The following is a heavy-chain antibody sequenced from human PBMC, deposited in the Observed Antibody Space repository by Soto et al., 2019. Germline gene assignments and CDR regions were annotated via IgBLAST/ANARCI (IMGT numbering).Heavy chain of an antibody. CDR2: ISWDGGST. Sequence: PGGSLRLSCAASGFTFDDYTMHWVRQAPGKGLEWVSLISWDGGSTYYADSVKGRFTISRDNSKNSLYLQMNSLRTEDTALYYCAKSLYSGSYFDYWGQGTLVTVSS. CDR3: AKSLYSGSYFDY. D-gene: IGHD1-26*01. CDR1: GFTFDDYT. V-gene: IGHV3-43*01. J-gene: IGHJ4*02.